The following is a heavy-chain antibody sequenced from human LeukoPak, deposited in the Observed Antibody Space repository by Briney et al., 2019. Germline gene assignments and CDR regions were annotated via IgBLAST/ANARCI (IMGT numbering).Heavy chain of an antibody. J-gene: IGHJ6*03. CDR1: GFTFSSYS. D-gene: IGHD1-26*01. CDR3: AKASGSYSSVYYYMDV. Sequence: PGGSLRLSCAASGFTFSSYSMNWVRQAPGKGLEWVSLISWDGGSTYYADSVKGRFTISRDNSKNSLYLQMNSLRAEDTALYHCAKASGSYSSVYYYMDVWGKGTTVTVSS. V-gene: IGHV3-43D*03. CDR2: ISWDGGST.